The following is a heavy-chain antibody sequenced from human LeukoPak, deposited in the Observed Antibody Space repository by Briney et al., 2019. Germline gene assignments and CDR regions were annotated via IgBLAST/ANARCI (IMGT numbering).Heavy chain of an antibody. D-gene: IGHD6-19*01. CDR3: ARELAVTGPFDY. Sequence: GGSLRLSCAVSGFTFSTYIMNWVRQAPGKGLEWVANVKQDGSEKYYADSVKGRFTISRDNAKNSLYMQMNSLRAEDTAVYYCARELAVTGPFDYWGQGTLVTVSS. CDR2: VKQDGSEK. CDR1: GFTFSTYI. V-gene: IGHV3-7*01. J-gene: IGHJ4*02.